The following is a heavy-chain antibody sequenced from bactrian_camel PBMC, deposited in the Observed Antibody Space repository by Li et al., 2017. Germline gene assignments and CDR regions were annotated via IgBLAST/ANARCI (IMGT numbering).Heavy chain of an antibody. V-gene: IGHV3S1*01. CDR3: AAASSCRDLRFLDY. Sequence: HVQLVESGGGLVQPGGSLTLSCAASGFTFSSYWMYWVRQAPGKGLEWVSAVDSGGGGTYFADSMKGRFSISRDNAKNTLYLQMNDLKPEDTAMYYCAAASSCRDLRFLDYRSQGTQVTVS. J-gene: IGHJ4*01. CDR2: VDSGGGGT. CDR1: GFTFSSYW.